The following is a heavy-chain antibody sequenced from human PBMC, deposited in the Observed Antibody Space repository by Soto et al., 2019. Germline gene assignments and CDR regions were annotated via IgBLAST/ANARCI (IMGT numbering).Heavy chain of an antibody. CDR3: TMFYYDSSGPPFDY. J-gene: IGHJ4*02. CDR1: GFNFSGSA. Sequence: VGPLRLSCAASGFNFSGSAMHWVRQASGKGLEWVGRIRSKANSYATAYAASVKGRFTISRDDSKNTAYLQMNSLKTEDTAVYYCTMFYYDSSGPPFDYWGQGTLVTVSS. V-gene: IGHV3-73*01. D-gene: IGHD3-22*01. CDR2: IRSKANSYAT.